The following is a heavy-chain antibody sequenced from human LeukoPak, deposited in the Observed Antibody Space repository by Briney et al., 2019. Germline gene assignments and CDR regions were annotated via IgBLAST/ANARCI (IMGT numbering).Heavy chain of an antibody. V-gene: IGHV4-34*01. CDR2: INHSGST. J-gene: IGHJ6*02. Sequence: SETLSLTCAVYGGSFSGYYWSWIRQPSGKGLEWIGEINHSGSTNYNPSLKSRVTISVDTSKNQFSLKLSSVTAADTAVYYCARGREVVVVPAAIHYYYYGMDVWGQGTTVTVSS. CDR1: GGSFSGYY. CDR3: ARGREVVVVPAAIHYYYYGMDV. D-gene: IGHD2-2*01.